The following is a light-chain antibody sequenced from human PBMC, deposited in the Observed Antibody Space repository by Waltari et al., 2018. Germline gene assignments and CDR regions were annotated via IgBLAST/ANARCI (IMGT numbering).Light chain of an antibody. Sequence: AIRMTLSPSSFSASTGDRVTITCRASQGISSYLAWYQQKPGKAPKLLIYAASTLQSGVPSRFSGSGSGTDFTLTISCLQSEDFATYYCQQYYSYPPWTFGQGTKVEIK. V-gene: IGKV1-8*01. CDR2: AAS. CDR3: QQYYSYPPWT. CDR1: QGISSY. J-gene: IGKJ1*01.